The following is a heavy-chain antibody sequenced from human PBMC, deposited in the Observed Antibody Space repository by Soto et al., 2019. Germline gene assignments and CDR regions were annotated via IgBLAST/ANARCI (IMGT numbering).Heavy chain of an antibody. CDR2: INPSGGST. Sequence: ASVKVSCKASGYTFTSYYMHWVRQAPGQGLEWMGIINPSGGSTSYAQKFQGRVTMTRDTSTSTVYMELSSLRSEDTAVYYCARLGVRPSSSSWPPPFDYWGQGTLVTVSS. CDR1: GYTFTSYY. D-gene: IGHD6-13*01. CDR3: ARLGVRPSSSSWPPPFDY. V-gene: IGHV1-46*01. J-gene: IGHJ4*02.